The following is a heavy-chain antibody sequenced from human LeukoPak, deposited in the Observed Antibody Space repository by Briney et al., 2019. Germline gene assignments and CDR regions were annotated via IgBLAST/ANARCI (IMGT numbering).Heavy chain of an antibody. Sequence: GASVKVSCKASGYTFTSHAINWVRQAPGQGLEWMAWISGYNGNTHYAQRLQGRVTVTTDTSTSTAYLELRSLTSDDTAVYYCARDHRQWGTVTPPCDYWGQGTLVTVSS. V-gene: IGHV1-18*01. CDR2: ISGYNGNT. D-gene: IGHD4-17*01. J-gene: IGHJ4*02. CDR3: ARDHRQWGTVTPPCDY. CDR1: GYTFTSHA.